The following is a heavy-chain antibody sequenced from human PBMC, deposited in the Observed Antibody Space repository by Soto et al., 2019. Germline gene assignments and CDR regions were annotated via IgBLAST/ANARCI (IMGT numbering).Heavy chain of an antibody. CDR1: GCSFSTYW. J-gene: IGHJ2*01. CDR2: IYPGDSGT. Sequence: GESLMLSCTASGCSFSTYWIVWVRPMSGKGLEWMGIIYPGDSGTRYSPSFQGQVTISADKSINTAYLQWSSLKALDIAMYYCARRDTSMEFFDLWGRGTLVTVSS. CDR3: ARRDTSMEFFDL. D-gene: IGHD5-18*01. V-gene: IGHV5-51*01.